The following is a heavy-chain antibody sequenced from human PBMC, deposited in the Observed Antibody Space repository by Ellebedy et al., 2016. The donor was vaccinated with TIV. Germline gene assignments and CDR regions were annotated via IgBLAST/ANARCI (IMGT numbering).Heavy chain of an antibody. J-gene: IGHJ5*02. CDR1: GGTFSSYA. D-gene: IGHD2-21*02. CDR3: ARDLAGCGGDCYSS. Sequence: ASVKVSCKASGGTFSSYAISWVRQAPGQGLEWMGGIIPILGIANYAQKFQGGVKITGDKSTSTAYMELSSLRSEDTAVYYCARDLAGCGGDCYSSWGQGTLVTVSS. CDR2: IIPILGIA. V-gene: IGHV1-69*10.